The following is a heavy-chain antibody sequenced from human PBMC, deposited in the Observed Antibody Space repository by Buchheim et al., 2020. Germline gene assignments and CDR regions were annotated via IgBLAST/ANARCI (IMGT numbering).Heavy chain of an antibody. V-gene: IGHV3-30*18. Sequence: QVRLVESGGGVVQPGRSLRLSCAASGFTFSSYGMHWVRQAPGKGLEWVAVISYDGSNKYYADSVKGRFTISRDNSKNTLYLQMNSLRAEDTAVYYCAKTYSSSSISDYWGQGTL. D-gene: IGHD6-6*01. CDR1: GFTFSSYG. J-gene: IGHJ4*02. CDR3: AKTYSSSSISDY. CDR2: ISYDGSNK.